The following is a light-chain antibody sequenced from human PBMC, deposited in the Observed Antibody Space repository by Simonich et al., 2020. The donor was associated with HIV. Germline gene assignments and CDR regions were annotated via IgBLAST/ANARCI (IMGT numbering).Light chain of an antibody. J-gene: IGKJ2*01. V-gene: IGKV3D-20*01. CDR2: DAS. CDR1: QSVSSSY. Sequence: EIVMTQSPATLSVSPGERATLSCRARQSVSSSYLAWYQQKPGLAPRLLIYDASSRATGIPDRFSGSGSGTDFTLTISRLEPEDFAVYYCQQYGSSPPYTFGQGTKLEIK. CDR3: QQYGSSPPYT.